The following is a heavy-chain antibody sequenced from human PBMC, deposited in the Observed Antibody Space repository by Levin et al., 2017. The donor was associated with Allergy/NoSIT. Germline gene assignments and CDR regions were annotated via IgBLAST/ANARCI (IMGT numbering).Heavy chain of an antibody. J-gene: IGHJ6*02. CDR1: GFTFDDYA. CDR3: AKDKGDWNYASFAGMDV. V-gene: IGHV3-9*01. D-gene: IGHD1-7*01. CDR2: ISWNSGSI. Sequence: PGGSLRLSCAASGFTFDDYAMHWVRQAPGKGLEWVSGISWNSGSIGYADSVKGRFTISRDNAKNSLYLQMNSLRAEDTALYYCAKDKGDWNYASFAGMDVWGQGTTVTVSS.